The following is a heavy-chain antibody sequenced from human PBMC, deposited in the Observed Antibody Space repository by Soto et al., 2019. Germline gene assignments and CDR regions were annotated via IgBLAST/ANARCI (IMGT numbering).Heavy chain of an antibody. Sequence: SETLSLSCTVSGGSISSISDYWGWIRQPPGKGLEWVASVYYSGSTSYNPSLKSRLTMSVDTSKNHFSLNLKSVTAADTAIYYCAKGAPATGTFHGMDVWGQGTTVTVSS. D-gene: IGHD1-1*01. J-gene: IGHJ6*02. CDR3: AKGAPATGTFHGMDV. V-gene: IGHV4-39*02. CDR2: VYYSGST. CDR1: GGSISSISDY.